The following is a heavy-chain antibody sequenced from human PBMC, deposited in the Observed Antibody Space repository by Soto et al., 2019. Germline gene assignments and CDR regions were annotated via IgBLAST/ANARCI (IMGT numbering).Heavy chain of an antibody. V-gene: IGHV2-5*02. CDR1: GFSLTTTRMG. CDR3: EHAGDFDLLSFDR. D-gene: IGHD2-15*01. CDR2: IYWDDDK. J-gene: IGHJ4*02. Sequence: QITLKESGPPLVRPAQTLTLTCAFSGFSLTTTRMGVAWIRQPPGTALEWLALIYWDDDKRYSPSLKNRLTVSKDTSTNRVVLTITNISPDDTGTYFCEHAGDFDLLSFDRWGPGTLVTVAS.